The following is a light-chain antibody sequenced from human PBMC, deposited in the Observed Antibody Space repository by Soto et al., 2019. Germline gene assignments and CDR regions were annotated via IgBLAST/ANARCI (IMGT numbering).Light chain of an antibody. CDR3: CSYAGSYTLVV. CDR1: SSDVGDYNY. CDR2: DVS. J-gene: IGLJ2*01. V-gene: IGLV2-11*01. Sequence: QAALTQPRSVSGSPGQSVTISCTGTSSDVGDYNYVSWYQQHPGKAPKLMIYDVSKRPSGVTDRFSGSKSGNTASLTISGLPAEDEADYYCCSYAGSYTLVVFGGGTKVTVL.